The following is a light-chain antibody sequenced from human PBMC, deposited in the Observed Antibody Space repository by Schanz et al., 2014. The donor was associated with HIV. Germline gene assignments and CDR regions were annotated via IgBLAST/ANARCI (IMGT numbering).Light chain of an antibody. J-gene: IGLJ3*02. CDR3: HSSDDADPGV. CDR1: SGSIASAY. Sequence: NFMLTQPHSVSASPGKTVIISCTRSSGSIASAYVQWYQQRPGSAPTTLIYENDQRHSGVPDRFSGSIDSSSNSASLTISGLEPDDEADYFCHSSDDADPGVFGGGTKLTVL. CDR2: END. V-gene: IGLV6-57*04.